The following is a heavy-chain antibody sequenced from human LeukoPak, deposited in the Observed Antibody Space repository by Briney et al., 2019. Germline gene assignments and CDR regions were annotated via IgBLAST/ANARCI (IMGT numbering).Heavy chain of an antibody. CDR1: GFTFSSYE. CDR3: AREGIAVAGTRVGPSYFDY. Sequence: GGSLRLSCAASGFTFSSYEMNWVRQAPGKGREWVSYISSIGSTIYYAGSVKGRFTISRDNAKNSLYLQMNSLRAEDTAVYYCAREGIAVAGTRVGPSYFDYWGQGTLVTVSS. V-gene: IGHV3-48*03. D-gene: IGHD6-19*01. J-gene: IGHJ4*02. CDR2: ISSIGSTI.